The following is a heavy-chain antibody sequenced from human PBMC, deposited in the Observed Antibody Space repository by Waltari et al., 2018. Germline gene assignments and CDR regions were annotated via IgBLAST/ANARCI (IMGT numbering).Heavy chain of an antibody. V-gene: IGHV1-24*01. CDR1: GYTLTELS. Sequence: QVQLVQSGAEVKKPGASVKVSCKVSGYTLTELSMHWVRQAPGKGLEWMGGFDPEDGETIYEQKFQGRVTMTEDTSTDTAYMELSSLRSEDTAVYYCATNQRTTDYPYYYYYGMDVWGQGTTVTVSS. D-gene: IGHD4-4*01. CDR2: FDPEDGET. CDR3: ATNQRTTDYPYYYYYGMDV. J-gene: IGHJ6*02.